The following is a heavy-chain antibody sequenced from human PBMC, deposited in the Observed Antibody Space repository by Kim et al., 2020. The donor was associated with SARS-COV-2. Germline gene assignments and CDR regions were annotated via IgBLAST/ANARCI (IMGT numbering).Heavy chain of an antibody. V-gene: IGHV4-39*01. D-gene: IGHD3-16*01. CDR2: FYYTGTM. CDR1: GGSFSTSSYY. J-gene: IGHJ4*02. CDR3: ARRSRGDGFPCY. Sequence: SETLSLTCTVSGGSFSTSSYYWDWIRQPPGKGLEWIGGFYYTGTMYFNPSLKSRVSISVDTSKKQFSLKLTSVTAADTAVYFCARRSRGDGFPCYWGQGT.